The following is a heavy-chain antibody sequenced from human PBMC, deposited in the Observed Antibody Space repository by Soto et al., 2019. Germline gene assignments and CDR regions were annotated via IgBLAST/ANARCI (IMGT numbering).Heavy chain of an antibody. Sequence: QLQLQESGPGLVKPSETLSLTCTVSGDSISTRSNYWAWIRQPPGKGLEWIGSIYYTGGTYYNPSLKGRVTLFLDTSKNQFSLNLNSVTAADTAVYYCAREGPPIRAHNPPEYFQHWGQGTPVTVSS. V-gene: IGHV4-39*02. CDR3: AREGPPIRAHNPPEYFQH. CDR1: GDSISTRSNY. CDR2: IYYTGGT. J-gene: IGHJ1*01.